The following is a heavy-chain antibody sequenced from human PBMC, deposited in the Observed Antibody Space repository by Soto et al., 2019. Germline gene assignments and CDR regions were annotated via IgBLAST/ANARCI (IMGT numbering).Heavy chain of an antibody. CDR3: AKDGDYNYLSGFNRRLDP. J-gene: IGHJ5*01. V-gene: IGHV3-30*18. Sequence: GGSLRLSCAASGFTFSSYGMHWVRQAPGKGLEWVAVISYDGSNKYYADSVKGRFTISRDNSKNTLYLQMNSLRAEDTAVYYCAKDGDYNYLSGFNRRLDPWGQGSLVTVSS. CDR1: GFTFSSYG. CDR2: ISYDGSNK. D-gene: IGHD3-9*01.